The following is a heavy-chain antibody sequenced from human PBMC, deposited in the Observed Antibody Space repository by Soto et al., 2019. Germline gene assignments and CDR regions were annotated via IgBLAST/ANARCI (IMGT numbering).Heavy chain of an antibody. V-gene: IGHV4-59*01. D-gene: IGHD3-9*01. CDR3: ARVLRYFDWTPDAFDI. CDR1: GGSISSYY. J-gene: IGHJ3*02. CDR2: IYYSGST. Sequence: SEPLSLTCTVSGGSISSYYWSWIRQPPGKGLEWIGYIYYSGSTNYNPSLKSRVTISVDTSKNQFSLKLSSVTAADTVVYYCARVLRYFDWTPDAFDIWGQGTMVTVSS.